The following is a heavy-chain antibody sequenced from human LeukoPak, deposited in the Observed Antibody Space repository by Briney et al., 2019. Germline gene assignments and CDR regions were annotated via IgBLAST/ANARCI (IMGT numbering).Heavy chain of an antibody. CDR3: ATGRYSGSYPFDY. Sequence: GGSLRLSCAASGFTFSSYGMSWVRQAPGKGLEWVSAISGSGGSTYYADSVKGRFTISRDNSKNTLYLQMNSLRAEDTAVYYCATGRYSGSYPFDYWGQGTLVTVSS. CDR1: GFTFSSYG. V-gene: IGHV3-23*01. J-gene: IGHJ4*02. D-gene: IGHD1-26*01. CDR2: ISGSGGST.